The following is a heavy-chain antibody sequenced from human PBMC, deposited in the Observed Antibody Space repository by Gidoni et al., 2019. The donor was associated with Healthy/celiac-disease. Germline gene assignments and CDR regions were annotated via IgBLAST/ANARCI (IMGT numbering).Heavy chain of an antibody. CDR1: GFTFDDYA. CDR3: AKDIHCSSTSCYPMPPYYYYGMDV. D-gene: IGHD2-2*01. Sequence: EVQLVESGGGLVQPGRSLRLSCAASGFTFDDYAMHWVRPAPGKGLEWVSGISWNSGSIGYADSVKGRFTISRDNAKNSLYLQMNSLRAEDTALYYCAKDIHCSSTSCYPMPPYYYYGMDVWGQGTTVTVSS. CDR2: ISWNSGSI. J-gene: IGHJ6*02. V-gene: IGHV3-9*01.